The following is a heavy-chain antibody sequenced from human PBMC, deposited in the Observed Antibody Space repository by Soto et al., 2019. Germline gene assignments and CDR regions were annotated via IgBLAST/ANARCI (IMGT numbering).Heavy chain of an antibody. CDR1: GFTFSSYW. CDR2: INPDGSEK. V-gene: IGHV3-7*01. Sequence: EVRLVESGGGLVQPGGSLTLSCAASGFTFSSYWMTWVRQAPGKGLEWVANINPDGSEKYYMDSMKGRFTISRDNAKNSLLLQLDRLRAEDTAVYYCARDRGRPDLRDTHYYDSSDLDYGMDVWGQGTTVTVSS. D-gene: IGHD3-22*01. J-gene: IGHJ6*02. CDR3: ARDRGRPDLRDTHYYDSSDLDYGMDV.